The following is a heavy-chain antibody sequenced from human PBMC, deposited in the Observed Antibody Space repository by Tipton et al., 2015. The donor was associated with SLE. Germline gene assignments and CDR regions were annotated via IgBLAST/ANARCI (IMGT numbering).Heavy chain of an antibody. J-gene: IGHJ4*02. D-gene: IGHD5-18*01. V-gene: IGHV1-18*01. CDR1: GGSFSDYT. CDR3: ARVRVDTAMGVFDF. CDR2: ISTYNGNT. Sequence: QLVQSGPEVKKPGSSVKVSCRASGGSFSDYTISWVRQAPGQGLEWMGWISTYNGNTNYAQKLQGRVTMTSDTSTSTAYMELRSLRSDDTAIYYCARVRVDTAMGVFDFWGQGTLVTVSS.